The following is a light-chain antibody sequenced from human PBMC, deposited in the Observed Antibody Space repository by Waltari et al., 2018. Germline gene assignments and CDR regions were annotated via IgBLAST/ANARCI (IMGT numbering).Light chain of an antibody. CDR3: MQALETWT. CDR1: QSLLHSNGHNY. CDR2: WGS. V-gene: IGKV2-28*01. Sequence: IVMTQSPLFLPVSPGEPAAISCRSSQSLLHSNGHNYLDWYLQKPGQSPQLLIYWGSHRASGVPDRFSGSGSGTDFTLKISRVEAEDVGIYFCMQALETWTFGQGTKVEIK. J-gene: IGKJ1*01.